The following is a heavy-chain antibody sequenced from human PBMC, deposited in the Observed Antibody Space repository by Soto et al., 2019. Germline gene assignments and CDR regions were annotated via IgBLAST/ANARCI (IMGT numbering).Heavy chain of an antibody. D-gene: IGHD1-1*01. CDR1: GFTFSSYS. Sequence: GGSLRLSCAASGFTFSSYSMNWVRQAPGKGLEWVSSISSSSSYIYYADSVKGRFTISRDNAKNSLYLQMNSLRAEDTAVYYCAREERGYGGVGYYYYMDVWGKGTTVTVSS. CDR2: ISSSSSYI. V-gene: IGHV3-21*01. J-gene: IGHJ6*03. CDR3: AREERGYGGVGYYYYMDV.